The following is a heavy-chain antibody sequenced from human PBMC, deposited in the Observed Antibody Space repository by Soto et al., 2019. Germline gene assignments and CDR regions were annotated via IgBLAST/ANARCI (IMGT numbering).Heavy chain of an antibody. CDR2: ISAYNGDT. CDR3: ASEPVTSFFDC. V-gene: IGHV1-18*01. J-gene: IGHJ4*01. Sequence: QVQLVQSGNEVKKPGASVKVSCKASGYTFTTYAFSWVRQAPGQGLEWMGWISAYNGDTKYAQKFQGRVTMTTDTSTSTAYMELRSLRSDDTAVYYCASEPVTSFFDCWGHGTLVTVSS. D-gene: IGHD2-21*02. CDR1: GYTFTTYA.